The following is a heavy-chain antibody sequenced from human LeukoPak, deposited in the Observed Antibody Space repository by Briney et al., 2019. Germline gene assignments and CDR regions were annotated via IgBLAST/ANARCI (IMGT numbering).Heavy chain of an antibody. J-gene: IGHJ4*02. D-gene: IGHD2-2*01. V-gene: IGHV3-48*03. CDR3: ARERYCSSTSCPHGDLDY. CDR2: IGVSGSTM. CDR1: GFTFSSYE. Sequence: GGSLRLSCAASGFTFSSYEMNWVRQAPGKGLEWVSYIGVSGSTMYYAESVKGRFTISRDNAKNSLYLQMNSLRAEDTAAYYCARERYCSSTSCPHGDLDYWGRGTLVSVSS.